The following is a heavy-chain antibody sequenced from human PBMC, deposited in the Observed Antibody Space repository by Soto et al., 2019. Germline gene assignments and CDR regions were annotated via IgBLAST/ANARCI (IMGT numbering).Heavy chain of an antibody. D-gene: IGHD5-18*01. CDR3: VRNEDTITWGFDP. V-gene: IGHV5-51*01. Sequence: GESLKISCKGSGYSFTSYWIGWVRQMPGKGLEWMGIIYPGDSDTRYSPSFQGQVTISADKSISTAYLQWSSLKASDTAMYYCVRNEDTITWGFDPWGQXTLVTVSS. J-gene: IGHJ5*02. CDR1: GYSFTSYW. CDR2: IYPGDSDT.